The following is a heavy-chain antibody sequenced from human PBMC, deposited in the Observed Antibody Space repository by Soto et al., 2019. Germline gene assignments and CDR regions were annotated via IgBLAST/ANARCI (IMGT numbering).Heavy chain of an antibody. CDR3: GRVVKVNTPYYFDY. J-gene: IGHJ4*02. V-gene: IGHV4-30-4*02. Sequence: SETLSLTCTVSGGSISSGDYYWSWIRQPPGKGLEWIGYIYYSGSTYYNPSLKSRVTISVDTSKNQFSLKMSSMTAADTGVHYCGRVVKVNTPYYFDYWGQGTLVTVSS. D-gene: IGHD4-17*01. CDR2: IYYSGST. CDR1: GGSISSGDYY.